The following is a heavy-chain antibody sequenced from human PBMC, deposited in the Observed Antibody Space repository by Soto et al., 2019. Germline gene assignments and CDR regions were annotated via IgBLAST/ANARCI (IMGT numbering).Heavy chain of an antibody. D-gene: IGHD5-12*01. J-gene: IGHJ3*02. CDR3: ARDHVEMATSDAFDI. CDR2: ISAYNGNT. CDR1: GYTFTSYG. V-gene: IGHV1-18*03. Sequence: ASVKVSCKASGYTFTSYGISWVRQAPGQGLEWMGWISAYNGNTNYAQKLQGRVTMTTDTSTSTAYMELSSLRSEDMAVYYCARDHVEMATSDAFDIWGQGTMVTVSS.